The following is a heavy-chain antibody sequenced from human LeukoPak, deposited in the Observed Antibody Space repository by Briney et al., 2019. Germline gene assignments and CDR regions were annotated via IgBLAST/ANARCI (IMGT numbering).Heavy chain of an antibody. CDR3: AKTSPSSSWYGHYYYYGMDV. J-gene: IGHJ6*02. CDR2: MNPNSGNT. Sequence: ASVKISCKASGYTFTSYDINWVRQATGQGLEWMGWMNPNSGNTGYAQKFQGRVTMTRNTSISTAYMELSSLRSEDTAVYYCAKTSPSSSWYGHYYYYGMDVWGQGTTVTVSS. CDR1: GYTFTSYD. V-gene: IGHV1-8*01. D-gene: IGHD6-13*01.